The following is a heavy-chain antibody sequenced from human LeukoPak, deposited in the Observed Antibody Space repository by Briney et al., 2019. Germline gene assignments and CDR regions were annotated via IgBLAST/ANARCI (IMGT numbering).Heavy chain of an antibody. CDR1: GYTFTGHY. CDR2: IHPNTGGT. J-gene: IGHJ3*02. Sequence: ASVKVSCKASGYTFTGHYIHWVRQAPGQGLEWMGWIHPNTGGTKYAQRFQGRVTMTRDTSSSTAYMELSSLRSADTAVYYCASEYKYDSSGANAFDIWGQGTMVTVSS. V-gene: IGHV1-2*02. D-gene: IGHD3-22*01. CDR3: ASEYKYDSSGANAFDI.